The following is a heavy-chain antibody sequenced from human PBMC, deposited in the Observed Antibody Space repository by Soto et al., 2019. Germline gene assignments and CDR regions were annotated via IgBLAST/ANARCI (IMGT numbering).Heavy chain of an antibody. CDR3: AHTPEGASRIRGTGRYFQH. J-gene: IGHJ1*01. CDR1: GFLLSTSGVG. V-gene: IGHV2-5*02. Sequence: QITLKESGPTLVKPTQSLTLTCTFSGFLLSTSGVGVAWILQPPGKALEGLSLIYWDDDKRCSPSLKSRLTINKDTSKNPVVLTMANMDPVDTATYYCAHTPEGASRIRGTGRYFQHWGQGTLVTVSS. CDR2: IYWDDDK. D-gene: IGHD3-10*01.